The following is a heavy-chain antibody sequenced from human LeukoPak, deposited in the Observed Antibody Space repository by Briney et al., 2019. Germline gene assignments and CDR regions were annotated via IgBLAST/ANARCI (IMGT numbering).Heavy chain of an antibody. Sequence: ASVKVSCKASGYTFTSYGISWVRQAPGQGLEWMGWINAGNGNTKYSQEFQGRVTITRDTSASTAYMELSSLRSEDMAVYYCARSYGTSPNWFDPWGQGTLVTVSS. CDR2: INAGNGNT. D-gene: IGHD5-18*01. CDR1: GYTFTSYG. J-gene: IGHJ5*02. CDR3: ARSYGTSPNWFDP. V-gene: IGHV1-3*03.